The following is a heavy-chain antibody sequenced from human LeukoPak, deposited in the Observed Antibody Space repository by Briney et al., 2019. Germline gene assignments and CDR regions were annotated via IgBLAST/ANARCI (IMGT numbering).Heavy chain of an antibody. J-gene: IGHJ4*02. CDR2: MNPNSGAT. D-gene: IGHD6-6*01. Sequence: ASVKVSCKASGYTFTNYDFDWVRQATGQGLEWMGWMNPNSGATGYAQKFQGRVTMTRDTSINTAYMELSSLRSEDTAVYYCARWLVRGSRSSYFDYWGQGTLVTVSS. CDR1: GYTFTNYD. CDR3: ARWLVRGSRSSYFDY. V-gene: IGHV1-8*01.